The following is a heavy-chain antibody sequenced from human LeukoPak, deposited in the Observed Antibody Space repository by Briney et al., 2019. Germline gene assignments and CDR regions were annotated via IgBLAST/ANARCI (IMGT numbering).Heavy chain of an antibody. CDR1: GGSISSSSYY. CDR2: IYYSGST. CDR3: AREGDYSTSSGAYYFDY. D-gene: IGHD6-6*01. V-gene: IGHV4-39*07. Sequence: SETLSLTCTVSGGSISSSSYYWGWIRQPPGKGLEWIGSIYYSGSTYYNPSLKSRVTISVDTSKNQFSLKLSSVTAADTAVYYCAREGDYSTSSGAYYFDYWGQGTLVTVSS. J-gene: IGHJ4*02.